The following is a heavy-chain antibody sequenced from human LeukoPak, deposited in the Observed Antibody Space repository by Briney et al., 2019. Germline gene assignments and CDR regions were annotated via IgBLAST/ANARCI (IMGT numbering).Heavy chain of an antibody. V-gene: IGHV4-30-2*01. CDR2: IYHSGST. J-gene: IGHJ6*02. CDR1: GGSISSGGYS. D-gene: IGHD3-22*01. CDR3: ARVAIDYYYYGMDV. Sequence: SETLSLTCAVSGGSISSGGYSWSWIRQPPGKGLEWIGYIYHSGSTNYNPSLKSRVTISVDTSKNQFSLKLSSVTAADTAVYYCARVAIDYYYYGMDVWGQGTTVTVSS.